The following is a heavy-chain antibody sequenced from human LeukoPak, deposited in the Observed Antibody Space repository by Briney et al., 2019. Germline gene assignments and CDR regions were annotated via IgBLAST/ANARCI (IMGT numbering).Heavy chain of an antibody. CDR3: AREGDAYYLDF. D-gene: IGHD3-16*01. CDR2: IWHDGSNK. CDR1: GFRFSTSV. V-gene: IGHV3-33*01. J-gene: IGHJ4*02. Sequence: PGGSLRLSCAASGFRFSTSVMHWARQAPGKGLEWVAVIWHDGSNKHYADSVQGRFTISRDNSKNTLYLQMNDLRGEDTAVYYCAREGDAYYLDFWGQGTLVTVSS.